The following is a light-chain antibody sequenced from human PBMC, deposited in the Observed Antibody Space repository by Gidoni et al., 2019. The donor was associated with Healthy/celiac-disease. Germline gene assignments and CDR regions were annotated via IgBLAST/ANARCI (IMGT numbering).Light chain of an antibody. V-gene: IGKV3-11*01. CDR3: QQRSNAPYT. CDR1: QSVSSY. Sequence: EIVLTQSPATLSLSPGERATLSCRASQSVSSYLAWYQQKPGQAPRLLIYDASNRATGIPARFSGSGSGTDITLTISSLEPEDFAVYYCQQRSNAPYTFGQGTKLEIK. CDR2: DAS. J-gene: IGKJ2*01.